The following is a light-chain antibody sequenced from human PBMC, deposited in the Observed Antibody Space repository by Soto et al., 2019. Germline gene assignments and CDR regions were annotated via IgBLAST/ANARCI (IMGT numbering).Light chain of an antibody. J-gene: IGKJ1*01. V-gene: IGKV1-5*01. CDR3: QQYHSYWT. CDR2: DAS. Sequence: DIQMTQSPSTLSASVGDRVTITCRASRSISNWLAWYQQTPGIAPKLLIFDASILQSGVPSRFSGSGSGTEFTLSISRLQTDDFSTYYCQQYHSYWTFGQGTKVDIK. CDR1: RSISNW.